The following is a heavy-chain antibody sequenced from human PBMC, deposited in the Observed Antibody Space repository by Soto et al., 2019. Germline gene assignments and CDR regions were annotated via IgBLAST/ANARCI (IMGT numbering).Heavy chain of an antibody. J-gene: IGHJ3*02. CDR2: ISYDGSNR. D-gene: IGHD1-26*01. V-gene: IGHV3-30-3*01. CDR1: GFTFRNYP. Sequence: VGSLRLSCAASGFTFRNYPMNWVRQAPDKGLQWVAVISYDGSNRDYADSVRGRFTISRDNSKNTLYLQMNSLRPEDTAVYYCAQLLGGPYAFEIWGQGTMVTVSS. CDR3: AQLLGGPYAFEI.